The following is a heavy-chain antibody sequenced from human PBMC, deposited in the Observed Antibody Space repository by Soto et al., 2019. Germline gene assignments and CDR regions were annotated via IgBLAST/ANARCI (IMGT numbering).Heavy chain of an antibody. CDR3: AKDLYDSSGYPLDYYGMDV. V-gene: IGHV3-30*18. CDR1: EFTCSSYG. Sequence: PGGSMRLSCAAAEFTCSSYGMHWVRQAPGKGLEWVAVISYDGSNKYYADSVKGRFTISRDNSKNTLYLQMNSLRAEDTAVYYCAKDLYDSSGYPLDYYGMDVWGQGTTVTVSS. D-gene: IGHD3-22*01. CDR2: ISYDGSNK. J-gene: IGHJ6*02.